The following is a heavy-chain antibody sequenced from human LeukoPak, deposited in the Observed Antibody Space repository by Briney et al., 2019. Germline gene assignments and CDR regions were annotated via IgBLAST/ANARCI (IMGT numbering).Heavy chain of an antibody. D-gene: IGHD2-2*01. J-gene: IGHJ4*02. Sequence: PGRSLRLSCAASGFTFSSYGMDWVRQAPGKGLEWVAVIWYDGSNKYYADSVKGRFTISRDNSKNTLYLQMNSLRAEDTAVYYCARALGYCSSTSCYYFDNWGQGTLVTVSS. CDR1: GFTFSSYG. CDR3: ARALGYCSSTSCYYFDN. V-gene: IGHV3-33*08. CDR2: IWYDGSNK.